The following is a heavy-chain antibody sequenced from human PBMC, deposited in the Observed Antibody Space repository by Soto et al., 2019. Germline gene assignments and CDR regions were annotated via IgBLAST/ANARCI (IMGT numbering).Heavy chain of an antibody. CDR3: AGGGGY. D-gene: IGHD6-25*01. Sequence: QVQLVESGGGVVQPGRSLRLSCAASGFTFSSYAMHWVRQAPGKGLEWGAVISYDGSKKYYADSVKGRFTIARDNSKNTLYLQMNSLRAEDTAVYYCAGGGGYWGQGTLVTVSS. CDR2: ISYDGSKK. CDR1: GFTFSSYA. J-gene: IGHJ4*02. V-gene: IGHV3-30-3*01.